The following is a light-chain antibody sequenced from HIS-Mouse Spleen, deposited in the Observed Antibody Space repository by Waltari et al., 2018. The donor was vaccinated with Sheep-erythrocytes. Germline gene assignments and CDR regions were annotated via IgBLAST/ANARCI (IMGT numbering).Light chain of an antibody. CDR3: CSYAGSYNHV. Sequence: QSALTQPRSVSGSPGQSGTIPCTGTSSDFGGYNYVSWYQQHPGKAPKLMIYDVSKRPSGVPDRFSGSKSGNTASLTISGLQAEDEADYYCCSYAGSYNHVFATGTKVTV. V-gene: IGLV2-11*01. CDR1: SSDFGGYNY. J-gene: IGLJ1*01. CDR2: DVS.